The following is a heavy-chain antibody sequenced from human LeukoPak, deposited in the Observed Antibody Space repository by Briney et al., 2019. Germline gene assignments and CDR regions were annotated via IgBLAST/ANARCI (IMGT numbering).Heavy chain of an antibody. D-gene: IGHD3-9*01. CDR2: INHSGST. CDR3: AGLYDILTA. V-gene: IGHV4-34*01. J-gene: IGHJ4*02. Sequence: SQTLSLTCTVSGGPITSGKYYGTWTRNPPGKGREWIGEINHSGSTNYNPSLKSRVTISVDTSKNQFSLKLTSVTAADTAVYYCAGLYDILTAWGQGTLVTVSS. CDR1: GGPITSGKYY.